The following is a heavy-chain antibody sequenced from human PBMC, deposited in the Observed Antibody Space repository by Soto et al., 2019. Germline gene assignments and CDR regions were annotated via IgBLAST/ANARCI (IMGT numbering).Heavy chain of an antibody. V-gene: IGHV3-30*18. Sequence: GGSLRLSCAASGFTFSSYGMHWGRQGPGKGLEWVAVISYDGSNKYYADSVKGRFTISRDNSKNTLYLQMNSLRAEDTAVYYCANNGYSYDYYFDYSGQGTLVTVSS. D-gene: IGHD5-18*01. CDR2: ISYDGSNK. CDR1: GFTFSSYG. CDR3: ANNGYSYDYYFDY. J-gene: IGHJ4*02.